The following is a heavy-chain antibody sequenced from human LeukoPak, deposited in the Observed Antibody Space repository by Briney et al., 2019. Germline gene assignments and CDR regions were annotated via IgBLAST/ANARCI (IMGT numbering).Heavy chain of an antibody. Sequence: PGESLKISCKGSGYSFTSYWIGWVRQMPGKGLEWMGIIYPGDSYTRYSPSCQGQVTISTDKSISTAYLQWSSLKASDTAMYYCARLVYCSSTSCYGGYMDVWGKGTTVTVSS. D-gene: IGHD2-2*01. J-gene: IGHJ6*03. CDR3: ARLVYCSSTSCYGGYMDV. CDR2: IYPGDSYT. CDR1: GYSFTSYW. V-gene: IGHV5-51*01.